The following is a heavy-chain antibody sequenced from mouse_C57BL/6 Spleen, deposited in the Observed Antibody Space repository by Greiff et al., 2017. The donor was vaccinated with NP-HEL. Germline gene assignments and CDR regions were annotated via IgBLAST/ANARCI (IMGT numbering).Heavy chain of an antibody. CDR2: ISSGGDYI. J-gene: IGHJ4*01. CDR1: GFTFSSYA. D-gene: IGHD1-1*01. Sequence: EVKVVESGEGLVKPGGSLKLSCAASGFTFSSYAMSWVRQTPEKRLEWVAYISSGGDYIYYADTVKGRFTISRDNARNTLYLQMSSLKSEATAMYYCTRDRSIYYYGSRYAMDYWGQGTSVTVSS. CDR3: TRDRSIYYYGSRYAMDY. V-gene: IGHV5-9-1*02.